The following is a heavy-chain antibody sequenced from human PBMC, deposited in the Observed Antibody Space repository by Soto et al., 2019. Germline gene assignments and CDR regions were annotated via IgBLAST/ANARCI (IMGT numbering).Heavy chain of an antibody. D-gene: IGHD3-10*01. CDR1: GFTFSTYA. V-gene: IGHV3-23*01. CDR2: ISGSGRST. J-gene: IGHJ4*02. Sequence: EVQLLESGGGLIQPGGSLRLSCAASGFTFSTYAMSWVRQAPGKGLEWVSSISGSGRSTYYTDSVKGRFTISRDNSKNTLFLRMNSLRAEDTAIYYCVRQSSLLDYWGQGTLVTVSS. CDR3: VRQSSLLDY.